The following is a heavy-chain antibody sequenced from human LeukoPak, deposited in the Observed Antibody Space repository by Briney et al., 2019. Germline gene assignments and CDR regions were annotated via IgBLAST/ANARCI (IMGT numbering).Heavy chain of an antibody. CDR3: ARGYYYAFDP. CDR2: INHSGST. D-gene: IGHD3-10*01. V-gene: IGHV4-34*01. Sequence: PSETLSLTCAVYGGSFSGYYWSWIRQPPGKGLEWIGEINHSGSTNYNPSLKSRVTISVDTSKNQFSLKLSSVTAADTAVYYCARGYYYAFDPWAREPWSPSPQ. CDR1: GGSFSGYY. J-gene: IGHJ5*02.